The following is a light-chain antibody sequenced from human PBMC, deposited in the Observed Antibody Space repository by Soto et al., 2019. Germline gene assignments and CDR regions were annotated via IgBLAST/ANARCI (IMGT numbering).Light chain of an antibody. V-gene: IGKV3-11*01. J-gene: IGKJ5*01. CDR3: QQRSNWPPIT. Sequence: TVLTQSPGTLSLSPGERATLSCRASQNVTSRYLAWYQQKPGQAPRLLIYDASNRATGIPARFSGSGSGTDFTLTISSLEPEDFAVYYCQQRSNWPPITFGQGTRLEIK. CDR2: DAS. CDR1: QNVTSRY.